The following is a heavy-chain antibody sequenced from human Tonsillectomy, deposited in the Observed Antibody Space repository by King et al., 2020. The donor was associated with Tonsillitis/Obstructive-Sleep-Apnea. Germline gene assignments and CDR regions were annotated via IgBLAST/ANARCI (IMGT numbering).Heavy chain of an antibody. J-gene: IGHJ2*01. CDR1: GYTFTSYA. CDR2: INTNTGNP. CDR3: ARVGGTTGPIVVVPAALPYSYFDL. Sequence: VQLVQSGSELKKPGASVKVSCKASGYTFTSYAMNWVRQAPGQGLEWMGWINTNTGNPTYAQGFTGRFVFSLDTSVSTAYLQISSLKAEDTAVYYCARVGGTTGPIVVVPAALPYSYFDLWGRGTLVTVSS. D-gene: IGHD2-2*01. V-gene: IGHV7-4-1*02.